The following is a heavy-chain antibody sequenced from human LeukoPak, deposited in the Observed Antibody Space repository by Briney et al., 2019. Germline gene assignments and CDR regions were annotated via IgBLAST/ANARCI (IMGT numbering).Heavy chain of an antibody. CDR3: AKDLGLLPQYFQH. V-gene: IGHV3-9*01. CDR2: ISWNSGSI. J-gene: IGHJ1*01. D-gene: IGHD2-15*01. CDR1: GFTFDDYA. Sequence: GRSLRLSCAASGFTFDDYAMHWVRQAPGKGLEWVSGISWNSGSIGYADSVKGRFTISRDNAKSSLYLQMNSLRAEDTALYYCAKDLGLLPQYFQHWGQGTLVTVSS.